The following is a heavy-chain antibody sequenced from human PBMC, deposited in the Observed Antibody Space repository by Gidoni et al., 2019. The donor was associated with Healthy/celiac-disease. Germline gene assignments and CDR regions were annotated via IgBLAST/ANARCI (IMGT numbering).Heavy chain of an antibody. CDR1: GFPFSSYA. D-gene: IGHD3-10*01. Sequence: QVQLVESGGGVVQPGRSLRLSCAASGFPFSSYALHWVRQAPGKGLEWVAVISYDGSNKYYADSVKGRFTISRDNSKNTLYLQMNSLRAEDTAVYYCARSYGSGSYYDYYYYGMDVWGQGTTVTVSS. CDR3: ARSYGSGSYYDYYYYGMDV. CDR2: ISYDGSNK. J-gene: IGHJ6*02. V-gene: IGHV3-30-3*01.